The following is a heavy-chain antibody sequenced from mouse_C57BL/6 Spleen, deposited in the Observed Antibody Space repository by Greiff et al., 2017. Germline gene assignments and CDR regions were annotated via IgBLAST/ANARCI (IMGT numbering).Heavy chain of an antibody. V-gene: IGHV10-1*01. Sequence: EVQRVESGGGLVQPKGSLKLSCAASGFSFNTYAMNWVRQVPGKGLEWVARIRSKSNNYAPYYADSVKDRFSISRDDSESMLYLQMNNLKTEATAMYYCGGSYSGFAYWGQGTPVTVSA. J-gene: IGHJ3*01. CDR2: IRSKSNNYAP. CDR3: GGSYSGFAY. CDR1: GFSFNTYA. D-gene: IGHD2-12*01.